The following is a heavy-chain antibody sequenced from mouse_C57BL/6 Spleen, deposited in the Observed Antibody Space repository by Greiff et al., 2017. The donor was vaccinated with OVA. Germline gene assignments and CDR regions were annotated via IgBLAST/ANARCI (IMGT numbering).Heavy chain of an antibody. D-gene: IGHD2-4*01. CDR1: GYSFTDYN. CDR2: INPNYGTT. CDR3: ARYGGLRRDWYFDV. Sequence: VQLQQSGPELVKPGASVKISCKASGYSFTDYNMNWVKQSNGKSLEWIGVINPNYGTTSYNQKFKGKATLTVDQSSSTAYMQLNSLTSDDSAVYYCARYGGLRRDWYFDVWGTGTTVTVSS. V-gene: IGHV1-39*01. J-gene: IGHJ1*03.